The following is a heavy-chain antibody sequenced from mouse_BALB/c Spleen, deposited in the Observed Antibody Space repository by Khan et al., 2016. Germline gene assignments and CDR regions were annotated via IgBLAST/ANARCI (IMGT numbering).Heavy chain of an antibody. V-gene: IGHV14-3*02. CDR3: ARSSWEWFAY. D-gene: IGHD4-1*01. Sequence: EVQLQESGAELVKPGASVKLSCTASGYNIKDTYMHWVKQRPEQGLEWIGRIDPANGNTKYDPKFQGKATITADTSSNTAYLQLSSLTSEDTAVYYCARSSWEWFAYWGQGTLVTVSA. CDR2: IDPANGNT. J-gene: IGHJ3*01. CDR1: GYNIKDTY.